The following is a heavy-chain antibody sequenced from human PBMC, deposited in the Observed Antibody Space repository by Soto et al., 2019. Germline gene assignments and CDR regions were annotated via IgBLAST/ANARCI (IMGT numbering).Heavy chain of an antibody. CDR1: GGSVSGGSYY. D-gene: IGHD3-22*01. CDR3: ARDHYYDSSGYFDY. Sequence: PSETLSLTCTVSGGSVSGGSYYWSWIRQPPGKGLEWIGYIYYSGSTNYNPSLKSRVTISVDTSKNQFSLKLSSVTAADTAVYYCARDHYYDSSGYFDYWGRGILVTVSS. V-gene: IGHV4-61*01. J-gene: IGHJ4*02. CDR2: IYYSGST.